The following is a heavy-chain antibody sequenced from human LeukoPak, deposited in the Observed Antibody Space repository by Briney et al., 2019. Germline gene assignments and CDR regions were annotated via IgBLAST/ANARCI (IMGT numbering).Heavy chain of an antibody. CDR3: ARTIQLWFGYYFDY. CDR1: GGSISSYY. J-gene: IGHJ4*02. CDR2: IYYSGST. Sequence: SETLSLTCTVSGGSISSYYWSWIRQPPGKGLGWIGYIYYSGSTNYNPSLKSRVTISVDTSKNQFSLKLSSVTAADTAVYYCARTIQLWFGYYFDYWGQGTLVTVSS. D-gene: IGHD5-18*01. V-gene: IGHV4-59*01.